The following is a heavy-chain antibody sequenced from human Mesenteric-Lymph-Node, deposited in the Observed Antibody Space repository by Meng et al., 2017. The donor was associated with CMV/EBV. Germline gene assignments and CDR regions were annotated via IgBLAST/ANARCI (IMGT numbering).Heavy chain of an antibody. CDR3: AKGVFDDSSGSQYYFDY. CDR2: ISGGGGST. CDR1: GFTFSSYN. J-gene: IGHJ4*02. D-gene: IGHD3-22*01. Sequence: GESLKISCAASGFTFSSYNMIWVRQAPGKGLEWVSGISGGGGSTYYADSVKGRFTISRDNSKNTLYLQMNSLRGEDTAVYYCAKGVFDDSSGSQYYFDYWGQGTLVTVSS. V-gene: IGHV3-23*01.